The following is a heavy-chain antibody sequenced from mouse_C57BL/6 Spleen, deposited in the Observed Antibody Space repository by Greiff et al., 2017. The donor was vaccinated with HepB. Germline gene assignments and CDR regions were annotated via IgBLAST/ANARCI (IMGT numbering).Heavy chain of an antibody. J-gene: IGHJ1*03. CDR3: ARLGRGYFDV. CDR2: INPNNGGT. CDR1: GYTFTDYN. V-gene: IGHV1-18*01. Sequence: VQLQQSGPELVKPGASVKIPCKASGYTFTDYNMDWVKQSHGKSLEWIGDINPNNGGTIYNQKFKGKATLTVDKSSSTAYMELRSLTSEDTAVYYCARLGRGYFDVWGTGTTVTVSS. D-gene: IGHD4-1*01.